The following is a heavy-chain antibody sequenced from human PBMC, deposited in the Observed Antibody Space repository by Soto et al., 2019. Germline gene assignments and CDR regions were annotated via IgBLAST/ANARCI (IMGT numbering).Heavy chain of an antibody. CDR3: TTLHSRTTVTHGLSKSAAY. CDR1: GFTFSGSA. D-gene: IGHD4-17*01. Sequence: GGSLRLSCAASGFTFSGSAMHWVRQASGKGLEWVGRIRSKANSYATAYAASVKGRFTISRDDSKNTAYLQMNSLKTEDTAVYYCTTLHSRTTVTHGLSKSAAYWGQGTLVTVSS. V-gene: IGHV3-73*01. CDR2: IRSKANSYAT. J-gene: IGHJ4*02.